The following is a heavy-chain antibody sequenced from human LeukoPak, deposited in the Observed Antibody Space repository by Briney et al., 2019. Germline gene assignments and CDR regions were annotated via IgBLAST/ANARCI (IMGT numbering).Heavy chain of an antibody. V-gene: IGHV1-69*01. CDR2: IIPIFGTA. Sequence: WASVKVSCKASGGTFSSYAISWVRQAPGQGLEWMGGIIPIFGTANYAQKFQGRVTITADESTSTAYMEPSSLRSEDTAVYYCARAYSSSSWDFLFAQFDYWGQGTLVTVSS. CDR3: ARAYSSSSWDFLFAQFDY. J-gene: IGHJ4*02. CDR1: GGTFSSYA. D-gene: IGHD6-6*01.